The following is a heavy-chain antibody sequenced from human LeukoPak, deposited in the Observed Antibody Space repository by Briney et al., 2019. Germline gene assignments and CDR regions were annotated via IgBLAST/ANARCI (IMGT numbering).Heavy chain of an antibody. V-gene: IGHV3-23*01. CDR3: AKAYIVGAPWHDAFDI. CDR2: ISGSGGST. J-gene: IGHJ3*02. CDR1: GFTLSSYA. D-gene: IGHD1-26*01. Sequence: GGSLRLSCAASGFTLSSYAMSWVRQAPGKGLEWVSAISGSGGSTYYADSVKGRFTISRDNSKNTLYLQMNSLRAEDTAVYYCAKAYIVGAPWHDAFDIWGQGTMVTVSS.